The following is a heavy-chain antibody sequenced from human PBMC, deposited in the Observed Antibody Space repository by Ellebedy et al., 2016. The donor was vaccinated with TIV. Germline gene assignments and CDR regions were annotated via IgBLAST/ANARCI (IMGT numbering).Heavy chain of an antibody. CDR2: IGAYNGNT. J-gene: IGHJ6*02. V-gene: IGHV1-18*01. CDR3: ARGLWFGELDV. Sequence: AASVKVSCKASGYSLTSNGISWVRQAPRQGLEWMGWIGAYNGNTNYEQKFQGRVTMTTDTSTSTVYMDLRSLRSDDTAVYYCARGLWFGELDVWGQGTTVTVSS. D-gene: IGHD3-10*01. CDR1: GYSLTSNG.